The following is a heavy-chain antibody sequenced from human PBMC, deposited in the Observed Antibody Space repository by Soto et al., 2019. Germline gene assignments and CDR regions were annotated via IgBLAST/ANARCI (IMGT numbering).Heavy chain of an antibody. CDR1: GVSISSGHDY. CDR3: ARVSGTYSSFLDY. Sequence: QLQLQESGPGLVKPSETLSLTCTVSGVSISSGHDYWGWIRQPPGKGLEWIGSIYYSGSTYYNPSLKSRVTISADTSKNQFSRRLSSMTAADTAVYYCARVSGTYSSFLDYWGQGTLVTVSS. D-gene: IGHD5-18*01. CDR2: IYYSGST. J-gene: IGHJ4*02. V-gene: IGHV4-39*01.